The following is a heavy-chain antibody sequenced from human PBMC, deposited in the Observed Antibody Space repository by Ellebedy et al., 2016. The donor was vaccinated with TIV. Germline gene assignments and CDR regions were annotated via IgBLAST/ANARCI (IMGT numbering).Heavy chain of an antibody. J-gene: IGHJ4*02. D-gene: IGHD3-10*01. V-gene: IGHV3-7*03. Sequence: GESLKISCAASGFPFSDYWMSWARQAPGKGLEWVANIKKDGSERYYVNSVKGRFTISRDNGKNSLYLQMNSLRAEDTAVYYCARGRSFNWGQGTLVTVS. CDR1: GFPFSDYW. CDR2: IKKDGSER. CDR3: ARGRSFN.